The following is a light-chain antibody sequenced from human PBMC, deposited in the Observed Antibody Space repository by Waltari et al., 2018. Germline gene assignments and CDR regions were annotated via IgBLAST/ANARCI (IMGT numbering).Light chain of an antibody. V-gene: IGKV3-20*01. J-gene: IGKJ3*01. Sequence: EIVLTQSPGTLSLSPGERATLSCRASQSVSSIYLAWYQQKPGQAPRLLIYGASSRATGIPDRFSGSGSGTDFTLTISSLEPEDFAVYYCQQYGNSPFTFGPGTKVDIK. CDR2: GAS. CDR1: QSVSSIY. CDR3: QQYGNSPFT.